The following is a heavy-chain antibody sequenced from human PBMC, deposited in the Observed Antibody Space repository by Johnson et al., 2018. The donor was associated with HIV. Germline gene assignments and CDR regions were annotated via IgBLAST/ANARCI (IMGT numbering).Heavy chain of an antibody. J-gene: IGHJ3*02. V-gene: IGHV3-74*02. Sequence: VQLVESGGGVVQTGGSLRLSCVASGFIFSNYWMHWVRQAPGKGLVWVSRINTDGTNSAFADFLKGRSTISRDNSKNTLYLEMNDLRAEDTAVYYCGNGYSGYDRDAFDIWGQGTMVTVS. CDR2: INTDGTNS. D-gene: IGHD5-12*01. CDR1: GFIFSNYW. CDR3: GNGYSGYDRDAFDI.